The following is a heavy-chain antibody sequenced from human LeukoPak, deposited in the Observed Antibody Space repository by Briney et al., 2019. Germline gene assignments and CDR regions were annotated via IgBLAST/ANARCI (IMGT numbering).Heavy chain of an antibody. CDR2: ISSTNTAM. J-gene: IGHJ4*02. V-gene: IGHV3-48*02. Sequence: SGGSLRLSCAASGFTFSSYSMNWVRQAPGKGLQWVSYISSTNTAMHADSVKGRFTISRDNAKNSLYLQMNSLRDEDTAVYFCVRGTPGSGDYWGQGTLVTVSS. CDR3: VRGTPGSGDY. CDR1: GFTFSSYS. D-gene: IGHD3-10*01.